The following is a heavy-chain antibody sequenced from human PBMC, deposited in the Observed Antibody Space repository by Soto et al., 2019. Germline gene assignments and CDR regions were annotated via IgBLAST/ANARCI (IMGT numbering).Heavy chain of an antibody. Sequence: DTLALSSTVSRGSIGSNYRSSIRQPTGKGLEWIGYIYYSGSTNYNPSLKSRVTISVDTSKNQFSLKLSSVTAADTAVYYCARRWGDYFDYWGQGTLVTVSS. D-gene: IGHD3-16*01. CDR2: IYYSGST. J-gene: IGHJ4*02. CDR3: ARRWGDYFDY. V-gene: IGHV4-59*08. CDR1: RGSIGSNY.